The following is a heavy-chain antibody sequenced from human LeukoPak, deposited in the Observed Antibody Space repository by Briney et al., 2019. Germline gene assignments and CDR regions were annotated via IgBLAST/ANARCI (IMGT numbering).Heavy chain of an antibody. V-gene: IGHV4-59*08. CDR3: ASPPYSSGWYYFDY. J-gene: IGHJ4*02. D-gene: IGHD6-19*01. CDR1: GGSISSYY. CDR2: IYYSGST. Sequence: TSETLSLTCTVSGGSISSYYWSWIRQPPGKGLEWIGYIYYSGSTNYNPSLKSRVTISVDTSKNQFSLKLSSVTAADTAVYYCASPPYSSGWYYFDYWGQGTLVTVSS.